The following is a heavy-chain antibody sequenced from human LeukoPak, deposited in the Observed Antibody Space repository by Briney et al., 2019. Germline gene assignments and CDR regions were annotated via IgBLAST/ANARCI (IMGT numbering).Heavy chain of an antibody. CDR1: GYTFTSYG. D-gene: IGHD3-10*01. V-gene: IGHV1-2*06. CDR2: INPNSGGT. J-gene: IGHJ4*02. CDR3: ATLFTYGSGSYGFDY. Sequence: GASVKVSCKASGYTFTSYGISWVRQAPGQGLEWMGRINPNSGGTNYAQKFQGRVTMTRDTSISTAYMELSRLRSDDTAVYYCATLFTYGSGSYGFDYWGQGTLVTVSS.